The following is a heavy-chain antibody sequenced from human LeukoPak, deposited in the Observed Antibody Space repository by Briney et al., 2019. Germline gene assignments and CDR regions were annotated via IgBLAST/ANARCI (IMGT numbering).Heavy chain of an antibody. D-gene: IGHD1-14*01. J-gene: IGHJ6*03. CDR2: MFPNGDT. Sequence: PADTLSLTCTVSDGSISSHNWSWIRQPAGKGLEWIGRMFPNGDTRYNPSLRSRVTMSRDTSKNQFSLKLISVTAADTAVYYCARGETETLSSGGPYHYINVWGKGTTVTVSS. CDR1: DGSISSHN. V-gene: IGHV4-4*07. CDR3: ARGETETLSSGGPYHYINV.